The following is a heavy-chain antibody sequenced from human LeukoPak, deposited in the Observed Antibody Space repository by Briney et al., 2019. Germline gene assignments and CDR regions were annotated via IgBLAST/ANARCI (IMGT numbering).Heavy chain of an antibody. CDR1: GGSISSSSYY. J-gene: IGHJ4*02. Sequence: SETLSLTCTVSGGSISSSSYYWDWIRQPPGKGLEWIGSFSYSGRTYYNPSLKSRITISVDTSKNQFSLRLSSVTAADTAVYYCARRVGRYCSSTSCYSGYFDYWGQGTLVTVSS. CDR3: ARRVGRYCSSTSCYSGYFDY. CDR2: FSYSGRT. V-gene: IGHV4-39*01. D-gene: IGHD2-2*01.